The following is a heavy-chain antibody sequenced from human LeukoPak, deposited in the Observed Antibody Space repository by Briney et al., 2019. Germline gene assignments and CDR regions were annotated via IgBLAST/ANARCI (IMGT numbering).Heavy chain of an antibody. CDR1: GFTFSSYW. J-gene: IGHJ4*02. V-gene: IGHV3-7*01. D-gene: IGHD3-22*01. CDR3: ARNQKEAWLSFDS. Sequence: GGSLRLSCAASGFTFSSYWMSWVRQAPGKGLEWVANIKQDGSEKYYVDSVKGRFTISRDNAKNSLLLQMNSLRVEDTAIYYCARNQKEAWLSFDSWGQGTLVTVSS. CDR2: IKQDGSEK.